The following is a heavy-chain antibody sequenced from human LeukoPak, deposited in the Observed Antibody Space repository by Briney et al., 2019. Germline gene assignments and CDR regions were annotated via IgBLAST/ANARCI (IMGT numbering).Heavy chain of an antibody. CDR3: ARGESSGWCGLFDY. CDR2: IWYDGSNK. Sequence: GGSLRLSCAASGFTFSSYGMHWVRQAPGKGLEWVAVIWYDGSNKYYADSVKGRFTISRDNSKNTLYLQMNSLRAEDTAVYYCARGESSGWCGLFDYWGQGTLVTVSS. D-gene: IGHD6-19*01. CDR1: GFTFSSYG. V-gene: IGHV3-33*01. J-gene: IGHJ4*02.